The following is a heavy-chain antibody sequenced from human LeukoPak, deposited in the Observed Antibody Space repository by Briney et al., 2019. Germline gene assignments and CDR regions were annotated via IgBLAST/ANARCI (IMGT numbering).Heavy chain of an antibody. J-gene: IGHJ3*02. Sequence: SETLFLTCSVSDGSINRDYWSWIRQSPGKGLEWVGHIYYTGRTNYSPSLKSRVTISLDTPKSQFSLKVHSMTAADTAIYYCARQVASSAYAFDIWGQGTLVIVSA. V-gene: IGHV4-59*08. D-gene: IGHD5-12*01. CDR1: DGSINRDY. CDR2: IYYTGRT. CDR3: ARQVASSAYAFDI.